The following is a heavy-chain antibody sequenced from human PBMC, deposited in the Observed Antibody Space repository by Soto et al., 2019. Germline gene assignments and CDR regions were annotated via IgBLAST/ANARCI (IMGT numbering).Heavy chain of an antibody. V-gene: IGHV4-31*03. J-gene: IGHJ4*02. CDR2: IYYSGST. D-gene: IGHD6-13*01. CDR1: GGSIVSGGYC. CDR3: ARADSSSWYTFFDY. Sequence: KPSETLSLTCTVSGGSIVSGGYCCVWIRQHPGKGLEWIGYIYYSGSTYYNPSLKSRVTISVDTSKNQFSLKLSSVTAADTAVYYCARADSSSWYTFFDYWGQGTLVTVSS.